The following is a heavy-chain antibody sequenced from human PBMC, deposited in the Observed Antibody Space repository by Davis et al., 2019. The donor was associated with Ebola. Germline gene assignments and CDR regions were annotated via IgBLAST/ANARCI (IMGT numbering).Heavy chain of an antibody. Sequence: SETLSLTCTLSGGSLSSSTYYWGWIRQPPGKGLEWIGSIHSTGTTFYNPSFKSRVTISVDTSKNQFSLNLGSVTAADTAVYYCARVKQWLAYGMDVWGQGTTVTGSS. CDR1: GGSLSSSTYY. J-gene: IGHJ6*02. D-gene: IGHD6-19*01. CDR2: IHSTGTT. V-gene: IGHV4-39*01. CDR3: ARVKQWLAYGMDV.